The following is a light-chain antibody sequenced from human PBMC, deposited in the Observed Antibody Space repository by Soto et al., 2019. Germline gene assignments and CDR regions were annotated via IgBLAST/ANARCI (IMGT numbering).Light chain of an antibody. CDR1: QSIRSW. J-gene: IGKJ1*01. CDR3: QQYNSWT. CDR2: DAS. Sequence: DIQMTQSPSILSASVGDRVTITCRASQSIRSWLAWYQQKPGKAPKLLIYDASSLESGVPSRFSGSGSGTEFTLTISSLQPDDFATYYCQQYNSWTLGQGTKVDIK. V-gene: IGKV1-5*01.